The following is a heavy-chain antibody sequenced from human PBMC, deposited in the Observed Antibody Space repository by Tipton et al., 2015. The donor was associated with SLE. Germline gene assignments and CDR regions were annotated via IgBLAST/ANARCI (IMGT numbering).Heavy chain of an antibody. D-gene: IGHD5-18*01. Sequence: TLSLTCSVSGGFISSYYWSWIRQPPGKGLEWIGYIYYSESTNFNPSLKSRVTISLNTSKNQFSLRLTFVTAADTAVYYCARHGYEEYFDYWGQGTLVTVSS. CDR2: IYYSEST. J-gene: IGHJ4*02. CDR3: ARHGYEEYFDY. V-gene: IGHV4-59*08. CDR1: GGFISSYY.